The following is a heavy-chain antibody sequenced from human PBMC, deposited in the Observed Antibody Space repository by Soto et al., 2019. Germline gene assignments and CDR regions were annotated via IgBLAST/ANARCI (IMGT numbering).Heavy chain of an antibody. CDR1: GGSISSYY. J-gene: IGHJ4*02. CDR3: ARRSAAIDY. Sequence: PSETLSLTCTVSGGSISSYYWSWIRQPPGKGLEWIGYIYYSGSTNYNPSLKSRVTISVDTSKNQFSLKLSSVTAADTAVYYCARRSAAIDYWGQGTLVTVS. V-gene: IGHV4-59*01. CDR2: IYYSGST. D-gene: IGHD2-2*01.